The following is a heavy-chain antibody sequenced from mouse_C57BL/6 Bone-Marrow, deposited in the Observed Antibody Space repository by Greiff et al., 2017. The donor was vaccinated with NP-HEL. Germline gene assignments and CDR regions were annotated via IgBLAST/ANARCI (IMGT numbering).Heavy chain of an antibody. D-gene: IGHD1-1*01. Sequence: EVKVVESGGGLVQPGGSMKLSCAASGFTFSDAWMDWVRQSPEKGLEWVAEIRNKANNHATYYAESVKGRFTISRDDSKSSVYLQMNSLRAEDTGIYYCTSLITTVVATEDYWGQGTTLTVSS. CDR1: GFTFSDAW. J-gene: IGHJ2*01. CDR3: TSLITTVVATEDY. V-gene: IGHV6-6*01. CDR2: IRNKANNHAT.